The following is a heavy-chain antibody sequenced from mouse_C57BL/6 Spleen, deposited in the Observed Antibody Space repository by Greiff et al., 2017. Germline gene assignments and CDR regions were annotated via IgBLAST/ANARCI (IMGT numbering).Heavy chain of an antibody. CDR3: ARHEDSLTGMGYYFDY. CDR2: FYPGSGSI. Sequence: LVKPGASVKLSCKASGYTFTEYTIHWVKQRSGQGLEWIGWFYPGSGSIKYNEKFKDKATLTADKSSSTVYMELSRLTSEDSAVYFCARHEDSLTGMGYYFDYWGQGTTLTVSS. V-gene: IGHV1-62-2*01. CDR1: GYTFTEYT. J-gene: IGHJ2*01. D-gene: IGHD4-1*01.